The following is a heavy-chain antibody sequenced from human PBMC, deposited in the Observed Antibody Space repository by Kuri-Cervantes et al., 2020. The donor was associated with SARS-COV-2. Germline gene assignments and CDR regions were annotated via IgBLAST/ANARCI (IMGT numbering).Heavy chain of an antibody. CDR1: GFTFSNAW. Sequence: GESLKISCAASGFTFSNAWMSWVRQAPGKGLEWVGRIKSKTDGGTTDYAAPVKGRFTISRDDSKSIAYLQMNSLKTEDTAVYYCTLKQAWGQGTLVTVSS. V-gene: IGHV3-15*01. D-gene: IGHD6-13*01. J-gene: IGHJ5*02. CDR3: TLKQA. CDR2: IKSKTDGGTT.